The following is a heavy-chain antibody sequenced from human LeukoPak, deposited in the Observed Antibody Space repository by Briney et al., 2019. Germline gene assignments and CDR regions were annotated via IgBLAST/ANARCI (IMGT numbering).Heavy chain of an antibody. J-gene: IGHJ3*02. CDR3: VKGGESSSSASDI. D-gene: IGHD3-16*01. CDR2: ISSNGYNT. V-gene: IGHV3-64D*09. Sequence: SGGSLRLSCSASGFTFSSYAMHWVRQAPGKGLEHVSVISSNGYNTYYADSVKGRFTISRDNSKSTLYLQMSSLRVEDTAVYCCVKGGESSSSASDIWGQGTMVTVSS. CDR1: GFTFSSYA.